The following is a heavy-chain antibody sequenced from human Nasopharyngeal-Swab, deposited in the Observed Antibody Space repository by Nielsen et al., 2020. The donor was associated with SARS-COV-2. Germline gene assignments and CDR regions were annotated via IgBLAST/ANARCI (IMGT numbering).Heavy chain of an antibody. J-gene: IGHJ4*02. Sequence: IRQPPGKGLEWIGYIHYSGSTYYNPSLKSRVTISVDTSKNQFSLKLSSVTAADTAVYYCARGSVVPAAPAVDYFDYWGQGTLVTVSS. CDR3: ARGSVVPAAPAVDYFDY. CDR2: IHYSGST. V-gene: IGHV4-30-4*01. D-gene: IGHD2-2*01.